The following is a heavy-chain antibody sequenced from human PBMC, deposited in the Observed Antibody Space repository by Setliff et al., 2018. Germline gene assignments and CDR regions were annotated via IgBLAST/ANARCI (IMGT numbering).Heavy chain of an antibody. J-gene: IGHJ4*02. V-gene: IGHV4-39*07. D-gene: IGHD3-22*01. CDR1: GGSISTTDYY. Sequence: PSETLSLTCTVSGGSISTTDYYWGWIRQPPGKGLEWTGCVYYSGNTYYSPSLKSRVTMFVDTSKNQFSLMLYSATAADTAIYYCARYDSSGYSENYYFDYWGQGTLVTVSS. CDR3: ARYDSSGYSENYYFDY. CDR2: VYYSGNT.